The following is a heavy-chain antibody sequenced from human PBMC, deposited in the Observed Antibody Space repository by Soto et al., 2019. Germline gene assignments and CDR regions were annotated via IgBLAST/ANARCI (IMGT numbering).Heavy chain of an antibody. Sequence: PSETLSLTCTVSGGSIMSYFWSWVRQPPGKGLEWIGQIYSSGSTYYSPSLKSRVTISVDTSENQFSLKLSSVTAADTAVYYCARRLPGSVFGQDYWGPGSQVTVSS. D-gene: IGHD2-15*01. CDR2: IYSSGST. J-gene: IGHJ4*02. CDR3: ARRLPGSVFGQDY. V-gene: IGHV4-59*12. CDR1: GGSIMSYF.